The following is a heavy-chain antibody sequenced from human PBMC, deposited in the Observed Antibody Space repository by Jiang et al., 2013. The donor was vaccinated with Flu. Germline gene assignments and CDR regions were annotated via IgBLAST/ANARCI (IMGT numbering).Heavy chain of an antibody. V-gene: IGHV1-3*04. D-gene: IGHD2-15*01. CDR2: INTGFHNT. J-gene: IGHJ1*01. Sequence: GAEVKKPGASVKISCKASGYTFTKYSIHWVRQAPGQRLEWMGWINTGFHNTKYSQKFQGRVTISIDTSATTSYMELSTLTSADTAVYYCAKGGGGTLREGNEYFQHWSQGTLVLVSS. CDR1: GYTFTKYS. CDR3: AKGGGGTLREGNEYFQH.